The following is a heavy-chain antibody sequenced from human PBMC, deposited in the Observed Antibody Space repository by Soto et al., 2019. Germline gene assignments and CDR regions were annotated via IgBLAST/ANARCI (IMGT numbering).Heavy chain of an antibody. J-gene: IGHJ4*02. CDR3: TNLPATEVSDY. V-gene: IGHV3-23*01. CDR1: GFTFSTYA. CDR2: ISGSGGST. Sequence: GGSLRLSCAASGFTFSTYAMSWVRQAPGKGLEWVSTISGSGGSTNYADSVKGRFSISRDNSKNTLYLQMNILRAEDTAVYYCTNLPATEVSDYWGQGTLVTVSS. D-gene: IGHD2-2*01.